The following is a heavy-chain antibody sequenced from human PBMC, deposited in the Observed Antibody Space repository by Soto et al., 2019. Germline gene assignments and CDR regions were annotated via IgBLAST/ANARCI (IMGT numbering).Heavy chain of an antibody. CDR2: INPNSGGT. Sequence: ASVKVSCKASGYTFTGYYMRWVRQAPGQGLEWMGWINPNSGGTNYAQKFQGWVTMTRDTSISTAYMELSRLRSDDTAVYYCARGGHYYYYYYMDVWGKGTTVTVSS. CDR3: ARGGHYYYYYYMDV. V-gene: IGHV1-2*04. J-gene: IGHJ6*03. D-gene: IGHD2-15*01. CDR1: GYTFTGYY.